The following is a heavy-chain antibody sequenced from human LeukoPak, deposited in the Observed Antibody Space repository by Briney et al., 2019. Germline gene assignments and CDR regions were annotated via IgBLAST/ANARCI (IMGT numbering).Heavy chain of an antibody. CDR2: ILSKTDGRTT. CDR1: GFTFSSAW. V-gene: IGHV3-15*01. CDR3: TTLYHFDP. J-gene: IGHJ5*02. D-gene: IGHD2-2*01. Sequence: PGGSLRLSCAASGFTFSSAWMNWVRQAPGKGLEWVGRILSKTDGRTTDYAAPVKGRFTISRDDSKNTLYLQMNSLKSEDTAVYYCTTLYHFDPWGQGTLVTVSS.